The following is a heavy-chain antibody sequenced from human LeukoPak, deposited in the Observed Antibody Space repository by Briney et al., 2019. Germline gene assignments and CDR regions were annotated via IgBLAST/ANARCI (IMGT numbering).Heavy chain of an antibody. V-gene: IGHV4-59*13. CDR3: ARVAAAGGDFDY. D-gene: IGHD6-13*01. CDR1: GDSIRGFY. Sequence: SETLSLTCNVSGDSIRGFYWGWIRQPPGKGLEWIGYFYYSGDTNYNPALESRVIISVDTSKNQFSLKLSSLTAADTAVYYCARVAAAGGDFDYWGQGTLVTVSS. J-gene: IGHJ4*02. CDR2: FYYSGDT.